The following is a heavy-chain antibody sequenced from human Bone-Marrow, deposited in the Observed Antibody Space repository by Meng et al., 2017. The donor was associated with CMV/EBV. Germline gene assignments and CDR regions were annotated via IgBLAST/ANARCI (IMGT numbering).Heavy chain of an antibody. Sequence: AASGFTFSSYSMNWVRQAPGKGLEWVALIWYDGSNKYYAESVKGRFTISRDNSKNTLYVQMNSLRGEDTAAYYCARDVGYGPEGFDHWGQGTLVTVSS. CDR2: IWYDGSNK. CDR3: ARDVGYGPEGFDH. CDR1: GFTFSSYS. V-gene: IGHV3-33*08. D-gene: IGHD3-10*01. J-gene: IGHJ4*02.